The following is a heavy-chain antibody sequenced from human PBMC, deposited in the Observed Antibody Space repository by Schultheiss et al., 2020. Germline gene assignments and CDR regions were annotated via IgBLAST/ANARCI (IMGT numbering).Heavy chain of an antibody. CDR3: ARDFTRYNSGCNDY. CDR1: GGSVSSGSYY. Sequence: SETLSLTCTVSGGSVSSGSYYWSWVRQPPGKGLEWIGSIYYSGSTYYNPSLKSRLTMSIDTSKNQFSLNLNSVTAADTAVYYCARDFTRYNSGCNDYWGQGTLVTVSS. CDR2: IYYSGST. V-gene: IGHV4-39*07. D-gene: IGHD6-19*01. J-gene: IGHJ4*02.